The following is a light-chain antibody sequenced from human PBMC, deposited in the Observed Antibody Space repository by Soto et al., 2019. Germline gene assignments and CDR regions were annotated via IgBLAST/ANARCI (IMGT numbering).Light chain of an antibody. CDR3: QQYYSTPHT. V-gene: IGKV4-1*01. Sequence: DIVMTQSPDSLAVSLGARATINCKSIQRVLYSSNNKNYLAWYQQKPGQHPKLLIYWASTRESGVTDRFSGSGSVTDFTLTISSLQAEDVAVYYCQQYYSTPHTFGQGTKLEIK. CDR2: WAS. CDR1: QRVLYSSNNKNY. J-gene: IGKJ2*01.